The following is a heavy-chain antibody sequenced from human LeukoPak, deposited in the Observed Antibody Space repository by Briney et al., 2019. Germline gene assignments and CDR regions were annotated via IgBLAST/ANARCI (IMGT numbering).Heavy chain of an antibody. Sequence: KPGGSLRLSCAASGFTFSSYSMNWVRQAPGKGLEWVSSISSSSSYIYYADSVKGRFTISRDNAKNSLYLQMNSLRAEDTAVYYCAREVKRPRLLPLTTMLILDAFDIWGQGTMVTVSS. V-gene: IGHV3-21*01. CDR3: AREVKRPRLLPLTTMLILDAFDI. CDR2: ISSSSSYI. CDR1: GFTFSSYS. J-gene: IGHJ3*02. D-gene: IGHD3-16*01.